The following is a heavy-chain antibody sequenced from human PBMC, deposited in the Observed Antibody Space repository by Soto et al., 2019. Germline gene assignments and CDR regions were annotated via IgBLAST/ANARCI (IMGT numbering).Heavy chain of an antibody. Sequence: VELVESGGGLVHPGESLRLSCATSGLTFSSHAMSWVRQAPGRGLEWVSTVSGAGVYTYYADSVKGRFTISRDNSKSTAYLQMSNLRAEDSAVYYCARKSTVNPTRPYWYFDLWGRGSLVSVSS. J-gene: IGHJ2*01. CDR3: ARKSTVNPTRPYWYFDL. CDR1: GLTFSSHA. V-gene: IGHV3-23*04. D-gene: IGHD4-4*01. CDR2: VSGAGVYT.